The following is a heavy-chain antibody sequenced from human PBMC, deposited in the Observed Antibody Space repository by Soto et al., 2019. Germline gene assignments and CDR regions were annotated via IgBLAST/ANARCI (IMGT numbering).Heavy chain of an antibody. CDR2: IYYSGST. CDR3: ARGGCSGGSCYSYYFDY. CDR1: GGSISSYY. J-gene: IGHJ4*02. V-gene: IGHV4-59*01. Sequence: SETLSLTCTVSGGSISSYYWSWIRQPPGKGLEWIGYIYYSGSTNYNPSLKSRVTISVDTSKNQFSLKLSSVTAADTAVYYCARGGCSGGSCYSYYFDYWGQGTLVTSPQ. D-gene: IGHD2-15*01.